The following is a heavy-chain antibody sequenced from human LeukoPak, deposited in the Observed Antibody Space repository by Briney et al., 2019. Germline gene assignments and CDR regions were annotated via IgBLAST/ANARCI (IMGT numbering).Heavy chain of an antibody. J-gene: IGHJ4*02. CDR1: GYTFTGYY. CDR2: INPTTGGT. V-gene: IGHV1-2*02. D-gene: IGHD5-12*01. CDR3: ARDPPGGYGVQAARGRGDY. Sequence: GASVKVSCKASGYTFTGYYIHWVRQAPGQGLEWLGWINPTTGGTKYAQKFEGRVTMTRDTSITAAYMEVNRLRSDDTAVYYCARDPPGGYGVQAARGRGDYWGQGTLVTVSS.